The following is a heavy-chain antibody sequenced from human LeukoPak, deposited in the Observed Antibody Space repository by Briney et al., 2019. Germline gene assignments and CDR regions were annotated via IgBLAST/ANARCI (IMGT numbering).Heavy chain of an antibody. V-gene: IGHV5-10-1*01. Sequence: GESLRISFQGSGYSFTSYWISWVRPMPGKGLXXXGRIDPRDSYTKFSPSFQGHVSISADKSISTASLQWSSLKASDTATYYCARLESSGYYVYWGQGTLVTVSS. CDR1: GYSFTSYW. D-gene: IGHD3-22*01. CDR2: IDPRDSYT. CDR3: ARLESSGYYVY. J-gene: IGHJ4*02.